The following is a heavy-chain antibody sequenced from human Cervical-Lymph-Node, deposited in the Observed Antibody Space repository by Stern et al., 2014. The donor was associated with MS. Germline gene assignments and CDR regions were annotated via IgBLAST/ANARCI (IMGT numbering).Heavy chain of an antibody. CDR1: GCSISSSGYY. J-gene: IGHJ5*02. V-gene: IGHV4-61*02. D-gene: IGHD1-26*01. Sequence: VQLVESGPGLVKPSQTLSLTCTVSGCSISSSGYYWSWIRQPAVKGLEWIGRIHDSGSTYYNPSLKSRVTISIYTLKNHFSLYLPSVTAADTAVYYCATTRWDLFTWNCFDPWGQGTLVTVSS. CDR2: IHDSGST. CDR3: ATTRWDLFTWNCFDP.